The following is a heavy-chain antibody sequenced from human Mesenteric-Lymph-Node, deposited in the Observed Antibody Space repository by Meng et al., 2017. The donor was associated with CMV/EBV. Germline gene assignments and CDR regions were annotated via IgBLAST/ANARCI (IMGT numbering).Heavy chain of an antibody. D-gene: IGHD3-16*02. CDR1: TFTNRA. V-gene: IGHV1-3*01. CDR3: ARPYDYVWGSYRYDFDY. J-gene: IGHJ4*02. CDR2: INAGHEKT. Sequence: TFTNRAIYWVRQAPGQRLEWMGWINAGHEKTKYSERFRDRVTITWDTSATTAYLELTSLRPEDTAVYYCARPYDYVWGSYRYDFDYWGQGTLVTVSS.